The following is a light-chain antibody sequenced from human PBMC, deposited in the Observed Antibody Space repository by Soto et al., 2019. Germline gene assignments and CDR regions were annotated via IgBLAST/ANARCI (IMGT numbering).Light chain of an antibody. V-gene: IGKV1-27*01. J-gene: IGKJ1*01. CDR2: AAS. CDR1: QGIIDY. Sequence: DIQMTQSPSSLSASGGDTVTITCRASQGIIDYLAWYQQRPGKVPKLLIYAASTLQTGVPSRFSGSGAGTDFTLTISSLQPEDVATYYCQKYDTAPQTFGQGTRVEI. CDR3: QKYDTAPQT.